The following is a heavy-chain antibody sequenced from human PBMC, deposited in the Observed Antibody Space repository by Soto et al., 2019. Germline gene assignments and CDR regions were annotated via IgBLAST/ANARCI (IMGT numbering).Heavy chain of an antibody. CDR2: IDWDDDK. CDR3: AHIEVSGSAFDI. Sequence: SGPTLVNPTQTLTLTCTFSGFSFTTSEMRVGWIRQPPGKALEWLARIDWDDDKFYSTSLKTRLTISKDTSKNLVVLTMTNMDPVDTATYDCAHIEVSGSAFDIWGKGTMVTVSS. CDR1: GFSFTTSEMR. D-gene: IGHD2-15*01. J-gene: IGHJ3*02. V-gene: IGHV2-70*04.